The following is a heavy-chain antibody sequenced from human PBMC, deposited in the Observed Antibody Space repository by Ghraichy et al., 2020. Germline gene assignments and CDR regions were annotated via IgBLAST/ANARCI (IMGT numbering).Heavy chain of an antibody. CDR3: ARADIRHRWFDP. Sequence: TLSLTCAVYGGSFSGYYWSWIRQPPGKGLEWIGEINHSGSTNYNPSLKSRVTISVDTSKNQFSLKLSSVTAADTAVYYCARADIRHRWFDPWGQGTLVTDSS. CDR2: INHSGST. CDR1: GGSFSGYY. V-gene: IGHV4-34*01. J-gene: IGHJ5*02. D-gene: IGHD3-9*01.